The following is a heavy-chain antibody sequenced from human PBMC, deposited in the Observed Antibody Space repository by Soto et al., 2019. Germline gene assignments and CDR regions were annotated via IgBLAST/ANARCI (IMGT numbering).Heavy chain of an antibody. CDR3: ARDPGRRSNILTGYYTPGQFDY. CDR2: IIPIFGTA. CDR1: GGTFSSYA. D-gene: IGHD3-9*01. Sequence: QVQLVQSGAEVKKPGSSVKVSCKASGGTFSSYAISWVRQAPGQGLEWMGGIIPIFGTANYAQKFQGRVTITADESTSTAYMELSSLRSEDTAVYHCARDPGRRSNILTGYYTPGQFDYWGQGTLVTVSS. V-gene: IGHV1-69*01. J-gene: IGHJ4*02.